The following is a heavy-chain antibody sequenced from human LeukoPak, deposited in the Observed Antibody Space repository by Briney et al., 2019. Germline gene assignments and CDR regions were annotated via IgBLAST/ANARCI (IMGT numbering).Heavy chain of an antibody. Sequence: ASVKVSSRASGYTVMSYGISWVRRALGQRLEWMGWISAYNGNTNYTQKLQGRVTITTDTSTSTAYIELRSLRSDDTAVYYCSIVRPRYNWNDGINCFDPWGQETLVTVSS. V-gene: IGHV1-18*04. CDR1: GYTVMSYG. J-gene: IGHJ5*02. D-gene: IGHD1-1*01. CDR3: SIVRPRYNWNDGINCFDP. CDR2: ISAYNGNT.